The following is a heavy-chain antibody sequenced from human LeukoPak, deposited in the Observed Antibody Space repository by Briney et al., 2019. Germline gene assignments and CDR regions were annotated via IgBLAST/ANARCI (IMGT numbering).Heavy chain of an antibody. Sequence: GESLKISCKGSGYSFTSYWIGWVRRMPGKGLEWMGIIYPGDSDTRYSPSFQGQVTISADKSISTAYLQWSSLKASDTAMYYCARHGHNSLGQLVATGPFDPWGQGTLVTVSS. CDR1: GYSFTSYW. V-gene: IGHV5-51*01. J-gene: IGHJ5*02. CDR3: ARHGHNSLGQLVATGPFDP. CDR2: IYPGDSDT. D-gene: IGHD6-13*01.